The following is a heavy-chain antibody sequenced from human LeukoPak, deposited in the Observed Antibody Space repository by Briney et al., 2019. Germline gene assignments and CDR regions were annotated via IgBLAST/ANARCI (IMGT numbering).Heavy chain of an antibody. CDR2: FDPEDSET. CDR1: GYTLTELS. J-gene: IGHJ4*02. D-gene: IGHD5-18*01. V-gene: IGHV1-24*01. CDR3: ATLLLISYDSNDY. Sequence: GASVKVSCKVSGYTLTELSMHWVRQAPGKGLEWMGGFDPEDSETIYAQKFQGRVTMTEDTSTDTAYMELSSLRSEDTGVYYCATLLLISYDSNDYWGQGTLVTVSS.